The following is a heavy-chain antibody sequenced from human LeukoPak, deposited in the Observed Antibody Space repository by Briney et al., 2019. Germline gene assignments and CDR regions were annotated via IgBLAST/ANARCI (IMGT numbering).Heavy chain of an antibody. Sequence: GGSLRLSCAASGFTFSSYAMSWVRQAPGKGLEWVSGISGSGGSAYYADSVKGRFTISRDNSKNTLHLLMNSLRAEDTAVYYCAKAGGSYYSYFDYWGQGTLVTVSS. CDR3: AKAGGSYYSYFDY. V-gene: IGHV3-23*01. J-gene: IGHJ4*02. D-gene: IGHD1-26*01. CDR2: ISGSGGSA. CDR1: GFTFSSYA.